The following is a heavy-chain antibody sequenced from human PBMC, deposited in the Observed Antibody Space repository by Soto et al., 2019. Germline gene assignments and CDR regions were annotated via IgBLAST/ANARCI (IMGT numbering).Heavy chain of an antibody. D-gene: IGHD2-15*01. CDR2: IYYSGST. J-gene: IGHJ5*02. CDR1: GGSISSGGYY. CDR3: ARDLAFCTGGNCYSRWFDP. V-gene: IGHV4-31*03. Sequence: PSETLSLTCTVSGGSISSGGYYWSWIRQHPGKGLEWIGYIYYSGSTYYNPSLKSRVTISVDTSNNQFSLNLSSLTAADTAVYYCARDLAFCTGGNCYSRWFDPWGQGTLVTVSS.